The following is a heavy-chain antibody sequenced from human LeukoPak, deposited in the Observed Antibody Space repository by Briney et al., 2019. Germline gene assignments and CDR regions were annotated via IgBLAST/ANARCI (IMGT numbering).Heavy chain of an antibody. Sequence: ASVKVSCMATGFTCTSSAVQWVRQARGHRLEWIGWIVAGSGNTDYAQKFQERVTITRDMSTSTAYMELSSLRSEDTAVYYCAAVLGAFDIWGQGTMVTVSS. CDR2: IVAGSGNT. J-gene: IGHJ3*02. V-gene: IGHV1-58*01. CDR3: AAVLGAFDI. CDR1: GFTCTSSA.